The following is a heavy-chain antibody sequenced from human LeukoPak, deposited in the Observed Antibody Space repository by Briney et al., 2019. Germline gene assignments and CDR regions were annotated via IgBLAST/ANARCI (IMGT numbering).Heavy chain of an antibody. CDR3: ARDAGRREDI. CDR1: GFTFSDYG. CDR2: IRYDGNNK. V-gene: IGHV3-30*02. D-gene: IGHD1-1*01. J-gene: IGHJ3*02. Sequence: PGGSLRLSCAASGFTFSDYGMHWVRQAPGKGLEWVAFIRYDGNNKFYVDSVNGRFTISRDNSKNTVFLQMNSLRAEDTALYYCARDAGRREDIWGQGTMVTVSS.